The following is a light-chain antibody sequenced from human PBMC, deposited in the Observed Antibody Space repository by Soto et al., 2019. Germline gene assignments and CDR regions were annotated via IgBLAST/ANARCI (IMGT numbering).Light chain of an antibody. Sequence: QSALTQPPSASGTRGQMVSISCSGSSSNIGSNSVQWHQQLPGTAPNLLIYADNQRPSGVPDRFSGSKSGTSASLAITGLQSGDEADYYCAAWDDSLNGFVFGTGTKVTVL. CDR3: AAWDDSLNGFV. CDR1: SSNIGSNS. CDR2: ADN. V-gene: IGLV1-44*01. J-gene: IGLJ1*01.